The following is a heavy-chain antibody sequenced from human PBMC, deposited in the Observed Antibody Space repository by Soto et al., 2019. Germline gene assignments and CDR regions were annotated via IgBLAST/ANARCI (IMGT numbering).Heavy chain of an antibody. CDR3: ARGPLDREEYYYYCMDV. D-gene: IGHD3-22*01. Sequence: QVQLVQSGAEVKKPGSSVKVSCKASGGTFSSYAISWVRQAPGQGLEWMGGIIPIFGTANYAQKFQGRVTITADESTSTAYMELSSLRSEDTAVYYCARGPLDREEYYYYCMDVWGQGTTVTVSS. J-gene: IGHJ6*02. CDR2: IIPIFGTA. V-gene: IGHV1-69*01. CDR1: GGTFSSYA.